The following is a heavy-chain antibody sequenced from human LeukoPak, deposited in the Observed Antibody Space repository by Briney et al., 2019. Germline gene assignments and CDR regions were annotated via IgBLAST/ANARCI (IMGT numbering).Heavy chain of an antibody. CDR1: GFTFSSYS. CDR2: ISSSSSTI. D-gene: IGHD3/OR15-3a*01. Sequence: PGGSLRLSCAASGFTFSSYSMNWVRQAPGKGLEWVSYISSSSSTIYYADSVKGRFTISRDDSKNTMYLQMDSLKTEDTAIYYCLTLSGVWTGRPVPWGQGTLVTVSS. J-gene: IGHJ5*02. V-gene: IGHV3-48*01. CDR3: LTLSGVWTGRPVP.